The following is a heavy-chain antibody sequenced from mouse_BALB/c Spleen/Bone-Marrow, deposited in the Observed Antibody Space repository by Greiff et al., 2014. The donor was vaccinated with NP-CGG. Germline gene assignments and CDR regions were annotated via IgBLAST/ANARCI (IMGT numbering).Heavy chain of an antibody. CDR3: AREARTTARFAY. D-gene: IGHD1-2*01. CDR2: IHYSGST. V-gene: IGHV3-1*02. CDR1: AYSITSGYG. J-gene: IGHJ3*01. Sequence: EVKLVESGPVLVKPSQSLSLTCTVTAYSITSGYGWHWIRQFPGNKLEWMGYIHYSGSTHYIPSLKSRISITRDTSKNQFFLQLNSVTTEDTATYHCAREARTTARFAYWGQGTLVTVSA.